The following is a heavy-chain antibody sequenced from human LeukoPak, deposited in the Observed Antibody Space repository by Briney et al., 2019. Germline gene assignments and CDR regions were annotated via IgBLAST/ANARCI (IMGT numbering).Heavy chain of an antibody. CDR2: IYFSGGT. D-gene: IGHD3/OR15-3a*01. J-gene: IGHJ4*02. V-gene: IGHV4-39*01. CDR1: GGSISSSLYY. Sequence: SGTLSLTCTVAGGSISSSLYYWGWIRQPPGKGLEWIGSIYFSGGTYYNASLKSRVTISVDTSKNQFSLKLSSVTAADTAVYYCARQTGSGLFILPGGQGTLVTVSS. CDR3: ARQTGSGLFILP.